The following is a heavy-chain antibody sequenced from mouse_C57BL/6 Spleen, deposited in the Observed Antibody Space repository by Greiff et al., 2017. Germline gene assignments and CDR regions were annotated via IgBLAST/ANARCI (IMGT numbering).Heavy chain of an antibody. CDR1: GFTFSNYW. V-gene: IGHV6-3*01. D-gene: IGHD2-3*01. CDR3: TGRGYYLWFAY. CDR2: IRLKSDNYAT. J-gene: IGHJ3*01. Sequence: EVKVEESGGGLVQPGGSMKLSCVASGFTFSNYWMNWVRQSPEKGLEWVAQIRLKSDNYATHYAESVKGRFTISRDDSKSSVYLQMNNLRAEDTGIYYCTGRGYYLWFAYWGQGTLVTVSA.